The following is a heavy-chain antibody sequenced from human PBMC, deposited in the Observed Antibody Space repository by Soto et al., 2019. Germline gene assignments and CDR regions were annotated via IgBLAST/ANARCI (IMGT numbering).Heavy chain of an antibody. V-gene: IGHV4-31*03. CDR2: IYYSGST. J-gene: IGHJ6*03. CDR3: ARELRGCSGGSCYLNYYYYMDV. Sequence: QVQLQESGPGLVKPSQTLSLTCTVSGGSISSGGYYWSWIRQHPGKGLEWIGYIYYSGSTYYNPSRKSRVTISVDTSKNQFSLKLSSVTAADTAVYYCARELRGCSGGSCYLNYYYYMDVWGKGTTVTVSS. D-gene: IGHD2-15*01. CDR1: GGSISSGGYY.